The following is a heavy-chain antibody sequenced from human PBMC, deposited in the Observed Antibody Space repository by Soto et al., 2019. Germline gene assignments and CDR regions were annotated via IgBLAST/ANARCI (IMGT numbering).Heavy chain of an antibody. CDR1: GFTFSSYA. D-gene: IGHD4-4*01. Sequence: GGSLRLSCAASGFTFSSYAMSWVRQAPGKGLEWVSTISSSGSSTYYADSVKGRFTISRDNSKNTPFLQMNSLRAEDTAVYYCARVNSNYYYYGMDVWGQGTTVTVSS. CDR3: ARVNSNYYYYGMDV. V-gene: IGHV3-23*01. CDR2: ISSSGSST. J-gene: IGHJ6*02.